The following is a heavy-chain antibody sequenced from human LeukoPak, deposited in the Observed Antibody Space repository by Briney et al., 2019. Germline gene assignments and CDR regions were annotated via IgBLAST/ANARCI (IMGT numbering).Heavy chain of an antibody. D-gene: IGHD5-18*01. J-gene: IGHJ4*02. CDR1: GGSISSYY. CDR3: ARVDGYSYGPFDY. CDR2: IYYSGST. Sequence: SETLSLTCTVSGGSISSYYWSWIRQPPGKGLEWIGYIYYSGSTNYNPSLKSRVTISVDTSKNQFSLKLSSVTAADTAVYYCARVDGYSYGPFDYWGQGTLVTVSS. V-gene: IGHV4-59*01.